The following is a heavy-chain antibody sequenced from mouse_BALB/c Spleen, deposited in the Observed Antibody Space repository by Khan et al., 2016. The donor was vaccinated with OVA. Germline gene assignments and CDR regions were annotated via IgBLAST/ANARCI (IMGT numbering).Heavy chain of an antibody. CDR2: IYPGNLNT. Sequence: QVQLKQSGPELVKPGASVRISCKASGYIFTSYYINWVKQRPGQGLEWIGWIYPGNLNTKYNEKFKGKATLTADKSSNTAYMTLSSLTSEDSAVYFCAREGYYGNYRAWVVYWGQGTLVTVSA. J-gene: IGHJ3*01. D-gene: IGHD2-1*01. V-gene: IGHV1S56*01. CDR1: GYIFTSYY. CDR3: AREGYYGNYRAWVVY.